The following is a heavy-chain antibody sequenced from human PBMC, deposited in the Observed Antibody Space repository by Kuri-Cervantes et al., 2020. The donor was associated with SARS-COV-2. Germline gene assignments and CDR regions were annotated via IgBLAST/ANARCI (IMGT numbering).Heavy chain of an antibody. CDR3: AKGGGRGAAIVIPPFDY. CDR1: GFNFSSSG. CDR2: IRYDGSNK. Sequence: GVSLRLFCAASGFNFSSSGMHWVRQAPGKGLEWVAFIRYDGSNKYYADSVNGRFTISRENSKNTLYLQMNSLRAEDTAVYYCAKGGGRGAAIVIPPFDYWGQGTPVTVSS. V-gene: IGHV3-30*02. D-gene: IGHD5-18*01. J-gene: IGHJ4*02.